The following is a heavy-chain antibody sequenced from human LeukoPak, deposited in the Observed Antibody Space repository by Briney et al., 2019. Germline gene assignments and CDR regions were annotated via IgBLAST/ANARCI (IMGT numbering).Heavy chain of an antibody. CDR2: IIPIFGTA. V-gene: IGHV1-69*13. CDR3: ARADPKAAAGFDY. CDR1: GYTFTSYY. J-gene: IGHJ4*02. D-gene: IGHD6-13*01. Sequence: GASVKVSCKASGYTFTSYYMHWVRQAPGQGLEWMGGIIPIFGTANYAQKFQGRVTITADESTSTAYMELSSLRSEDTAVYYCARADPKAAAGFDYWGQGTLVTVSS.